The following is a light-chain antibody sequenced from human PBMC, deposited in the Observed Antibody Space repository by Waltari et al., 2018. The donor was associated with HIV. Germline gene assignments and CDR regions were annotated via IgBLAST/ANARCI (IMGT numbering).Light chain of an antibody. CDR2: GAS. CDR1: QSVSSN. Sequence: EIVMTQSPATLSVFPGESATLSCRASQSVSSNLAWYQERPGQPPRPLIYGASTRVPGIPARFSGSGSGTDFSLTISRLEPEDFAVYYCQRYGRSRTFGQGTKVEIK. J-gene: IGKJ1*01. CDR3: QRYGRSRT. V-gene: IGKV3-15*01.